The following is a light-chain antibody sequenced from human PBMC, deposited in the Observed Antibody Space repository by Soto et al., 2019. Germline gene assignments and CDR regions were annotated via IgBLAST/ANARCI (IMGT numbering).Light chain of an antibody. CDR3: QQHNNWPPWT. V-gene: IGKV3-15*01. CDR1: QSVSNN. J-gene: IGKJ1*01. CDR2: GAS. Sequence: EIVMTHSPATLSVSPVERATLSCRASQSVSNNLAWYQHKPGQAPSLLIYGASTRATGIPARFSGSGSGTEFTLTISRLQSEDFAVYYCQQHNNWPPWTVGQGTKGDIK.